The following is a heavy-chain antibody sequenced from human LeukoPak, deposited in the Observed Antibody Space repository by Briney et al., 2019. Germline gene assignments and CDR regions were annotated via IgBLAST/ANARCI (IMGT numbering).Heavy chain of an antibody. Sequence: PSETLSLTCTVSGGSISSSSYYWGWIRQPPGTGLEWIGSIYYSGSTYYNPSLKSRVTISVDTSKNQFSLKLSSVTAADTAVYYCARAQVDCGGDCYLFDYWGQGTLVTVSS. CDR1: GGSISSSSYY. J-gene: IGHJ4*02. CDR3: ARAQVDCGGDCYLFDY. CDR2: IYYSGST. V-gene: IGHV4-39*07. D-gene: IGHD2-21*02.